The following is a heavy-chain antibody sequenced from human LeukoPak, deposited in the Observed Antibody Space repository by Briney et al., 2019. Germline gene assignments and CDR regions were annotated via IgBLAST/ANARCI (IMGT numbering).Heavy chain of an antibody. CDR1: GFTFSSYS. J-gene: IGHJ4*02. Sequence: NAGGSLRLSCAASGFTFSSYSMNWVRQAPGKGLEWVSSISSSSSYIYYADSVKGRFTISRDNAKNSLYLQMNSLRAGDTAVYYCARDSVTMVRGVYVYFDYWGQGTLVTVSS. V-gene: IGHV3-21*01. CDR2: ISSSSSYI. CDR3: ARDSVTMVRGVYVYFDY. D-gene: IGHD3-10*01.